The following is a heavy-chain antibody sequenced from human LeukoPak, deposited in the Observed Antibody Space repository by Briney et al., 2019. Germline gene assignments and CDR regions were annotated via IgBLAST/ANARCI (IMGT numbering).Heavy chain of an antibody. CDR3: ARLGNSGGIVGAIWFDY. D-gene: IGHD1-26*01. Sequence: GGSLRCYGAAAGFTFSDYYMGWIRQAPGKGLEWVSYISSSGSTIYYADSVKGRFTMSRDNAKNSLYLQMNSLRAEDTAVYYCARLGNSGGIVGAIWFDYWGQGTLVTVSS. CDR1: GFTFSDYY. J-gene: IGHJ4*02. CDR2: ISSSGSTI. V-gene: IGHV3-11*01.